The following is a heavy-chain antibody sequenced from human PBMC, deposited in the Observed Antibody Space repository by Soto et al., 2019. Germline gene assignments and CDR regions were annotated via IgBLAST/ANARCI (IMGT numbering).Heavy chain of an antibody. Sequence: GASVKVSCKVSGYTLTELSMHWVRQAPGKGLEWMGGFDPEDGETIYAQKLQGRVTMTEDTSTDTAYMELSSLRSEDTAVYYCATAGFRAMVTPWPEYFQHWGQGTLVTVSS. J-gene: IGHJ1*01. D-gene: IGHD4-17*01. CDR2: FDPEDGET. V-gene: IGHV1-24*01. CDR1: GYTLTELS. CDR3: ATAGFRAMVTPWPEYFQH.